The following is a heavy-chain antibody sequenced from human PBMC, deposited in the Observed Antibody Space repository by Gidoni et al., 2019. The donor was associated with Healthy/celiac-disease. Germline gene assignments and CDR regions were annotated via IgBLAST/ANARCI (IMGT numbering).Heavy chain of an antibody. Sequence: QVQLQESGPGLVKPSQTLSLTCPVSGGSISRGSSYWSWIRQPAGKGLEWIGRIYTSGSTNYNPSIKSRVTISVDTSKNQFSLKLSSVTAADTAVYYCARDPYSGYAPFYYYGMDVWGQGTTVTVSS. V-gene: IGHV4-61*02. CDR3: ARDPYSGYAPFYYYGMDV. D-gene: IGHD5-12*01. CDR1: GGSISRGSSY. J-gene: IGHJ6*02. CDR2: IYTSGST.